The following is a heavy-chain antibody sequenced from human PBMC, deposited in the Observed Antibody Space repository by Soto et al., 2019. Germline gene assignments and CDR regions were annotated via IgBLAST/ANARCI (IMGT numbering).Heavy chain of an antibody. J-gene: IGHJ4*02. CDR2: IYWDGFK. V-gene: IGHV2-5*02. Sequence: QITLKESGPTLVKPTQTLTLTCTFSGFSLSTRGVGVGWIRQPPGKALEWLALIYWDGFKHYSPSLESRLTISEDTAKIQVVLTMTHMDPVDTATSYCAPKGGGDRILDSWGQGTLVTVSS. CDR3: APKGGGDRILDS. CDR1: GFSLSTRGVG. D-gene: IGHD3-16*01.